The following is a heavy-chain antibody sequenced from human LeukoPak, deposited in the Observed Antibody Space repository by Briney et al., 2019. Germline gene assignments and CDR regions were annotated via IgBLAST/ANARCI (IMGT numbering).Heavy chain of an antibody. CDR2: IYYSGST. D-gene: IGHD3-10*01. V-gene: IGHV4-39*07. CDR1: GGSISSSSYY. CDR3: ARGWSMVRGVTRFDP. J-gene: IGHJ5*02. Sequence: SETLSLTCTVSGGSISSSSYYWGWIRQPPGKGLECIGSIYYSGSTYYNPSLKSRVTISVDTSKNQFSLKLSSVTAADTAVYYCARGWSMVRGVTRFDPWGQGTLVTVSS.